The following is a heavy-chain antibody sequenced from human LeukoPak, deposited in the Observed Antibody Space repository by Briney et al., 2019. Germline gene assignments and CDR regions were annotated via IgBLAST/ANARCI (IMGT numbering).Heavy chain of an antibody. CDR2: IYYSGST. CDR3: ARRTYYDFWSKRPPFDY. J-gene: IGHJ4*02. CDR1: GGPISSSSYY. V-gene: IGHV4-39*01. D-gene: IGHD3-3*01. Sequence: SETLSLTCTVSGGPISSSSYYWGWIRQPPGKGLEWIGSIYYSGSTYYNPSLKSRVTISVDTSKNQFSLKLSSVTAADTAVYYCARRTYYDFWSKRPPFDYWGQGTLVTVSS.